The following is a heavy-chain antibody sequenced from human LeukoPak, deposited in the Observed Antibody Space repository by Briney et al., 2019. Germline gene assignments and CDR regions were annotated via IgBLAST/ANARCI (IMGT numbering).Heavy chain of an antibody. CDR2: ISGSGGST. V-gene: IGHV3-23*01. CDR1: GFTFSSYA. Sequence: PGGSLRLSCAASGFTFSSYAMSWVRQAPGKGLEWVSAISGSGGSTYYADSVKGRFTISRDNSKNTLYLQMNSLRAEDTAVYYCAKDLVAPAGRYYYYYYGMDVWGQGTTVTVSS. J-gene: IGHJ6*02. D-gene: IGHD6-13*01. CDR3: AKDLVAPAGRYYYYYYGMDV.